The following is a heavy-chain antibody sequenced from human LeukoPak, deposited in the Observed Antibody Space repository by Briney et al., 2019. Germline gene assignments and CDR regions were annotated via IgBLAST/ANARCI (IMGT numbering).Heavy chain of an antibody. CDR2: IYHSGST. V-gene: IGHV4-38-2*02. CDR1: GYSISSGYY. D-gene: IGHD4-17*01. CDR3: ARQYSNNYYGDRGWFDP. J-gene: IGHJ5*02. Sequence: SETLSLTCTVSGYSISSGYYWGWIRQPPGKGLEWIGTIYHSGSTYYNPSLKSRVTISLDTSKNQFSLKLSSVTAADTAVYYCARQYSNNYYGDRGWFDPWGQGTLVTVSS.